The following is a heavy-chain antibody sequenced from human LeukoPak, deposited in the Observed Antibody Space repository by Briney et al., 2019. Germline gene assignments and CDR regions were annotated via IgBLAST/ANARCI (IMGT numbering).Heavy chain of an antibody. Sequence: GGSLRLSCAASGFAFSSYAMHWVRQAPGKGLEWVALISYDENNKHYTDSVKGRFTISRDNAKNSLYLQMDSLRVEDTAVYYCARGRECSGTGCYLPGIYWGQGILVTVSS. CDR1: GFAFSSYA. D-gene: IGHD2-2*01. CDR3: ARGRECSGTGCYLPGIY. V-gene: IGHV3-30-3*01. J-gene: IGHJ4*02. CDR2: ISYDENNK.